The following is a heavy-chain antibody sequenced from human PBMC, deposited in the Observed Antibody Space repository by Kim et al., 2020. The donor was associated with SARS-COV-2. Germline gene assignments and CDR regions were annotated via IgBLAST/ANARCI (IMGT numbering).Heavy chain of an antibody. CDR1: GFGFSTNA. D-gene: IGHD3-10*01. J-gene: IGHJ6*02. CDR3: AKDIWDYSGMDV. Sequence: GGSLRLSCAASGFGFSTNAMGWVRQAPGKGLEWVSSISGTGTDLYYADSVRGRFTISRDIGKSTLYLQMNGLRAEDTALYYCAKDIWDYSGMDVWGQGTT. V-gene: IGHV3-23*01. CDR2: ISGTGTDL.